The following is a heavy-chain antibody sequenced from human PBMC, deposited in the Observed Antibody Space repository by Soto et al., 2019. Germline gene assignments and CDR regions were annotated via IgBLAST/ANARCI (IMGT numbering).Heavy chain of an antibody. CDR2: ISGSGGIT. V-gene: IGHV3-23*01. D-gene: IGHD6-13*01. CDR1: GFTFSSYA. Sequence: GGSLRLSCAASGFTFSSYAMSCVRQAPGKGLEWVSAISGSGGITYYADSVNGRFTISIENSKNTLYLQMNSLRAEDTAVYYCAKGKRGAAAGTVGDALDIWGQGTMVTVSS. J-gene: IGHJ3*02. CDR3: AKGKRGAAAGTVGDALDI.